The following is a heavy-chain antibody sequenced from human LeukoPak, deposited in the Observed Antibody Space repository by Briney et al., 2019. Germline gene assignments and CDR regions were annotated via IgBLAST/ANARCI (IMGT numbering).Heavy chain of an antibody. CDR1: GFIFSGSD. Sequence: GGSLKLSCAASGFIFSGSDMHWVRQASGKGLEWVGRITTKANNYATAYGASVKGRFTFSRDDLDNTAYLQMNSLKTEDTAVYYCTTYRSGHYWGQGTLVTVSS. J-gene: IGHJ4*02. V-gene: IGHV3-73*01. D-gene: IGHD6-19*01. CDR3: TTYRSGHY. CDR2: ITTKANNYAT.